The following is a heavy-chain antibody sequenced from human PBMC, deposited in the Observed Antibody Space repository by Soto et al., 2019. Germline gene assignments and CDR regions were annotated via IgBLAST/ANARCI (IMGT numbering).Heavy chain of an antibody. Sequence: GGSLRLSCAASGFTFSNAWMSWVRQAPGKGLEWVGRIKSKTDGGTTDYAAPVKGRFTISREDSKNTLYLQMNSLKTEDTAVYYCTTDCSGGSCYSGPDYWGQGTLVTVSS. D-gene: IGHD2-15*01. CDR3: TTDCSGGSCYSGPDY. J-gene: IGHJ4*02. CDR2: IKSKTDGGTT. V-gene: IGHV3-15*01. CDR1: GFTFSNAW.